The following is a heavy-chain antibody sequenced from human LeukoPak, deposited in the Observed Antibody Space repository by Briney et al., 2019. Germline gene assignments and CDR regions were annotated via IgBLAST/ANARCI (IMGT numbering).Heavy chain of an antibody. CDR2: INHSGST. D-gene: IGHD1-1*01. J-gene: IGHJ4*02. CDR3: AREGPESAGNY. CDR1: GGSFSGYY. V-gene: IGHV4-34*01. Sequence: SETLSLTCAVYGGSFSGYYWSWLRQPPGKGLEWIGEINHSGSTNYNPYLKSRVTISVDTSKNQFSLKLSSVTAADTAVYYCAREGPESAGNYWGQGTLVTVSS.